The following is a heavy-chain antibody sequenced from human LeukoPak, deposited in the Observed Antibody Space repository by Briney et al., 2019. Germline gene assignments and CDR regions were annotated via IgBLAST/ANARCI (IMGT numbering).Heavy chain of an antibody. D-gene: IGHD1-26*01. CDR2: INMGTENP. CDR3: VRDSLIKGASTLDH. V-gene: IGHV7-4-1*02. CDR1: GYPFTSYA. J-gene: IGHJ4*02. Sequence: ASVKVSCKASGYPFTSYAVNWVRQPPRQGLEWMGWINMGTENPTYAQDFTGRFAFSLDTAVSTAYLQISSLKAEDTAVYYCVRDSLIKGASTLDHWGQGTLVTVSS.